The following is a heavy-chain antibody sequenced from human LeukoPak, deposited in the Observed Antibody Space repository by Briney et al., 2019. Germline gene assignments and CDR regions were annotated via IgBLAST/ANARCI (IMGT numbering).Heavy chain of an antibody. CDR3: ASTHYDYAWGSYRPFDY. CDR1: GGSISSYY. Sequence: SETLSLTCTDSGGSISSYYWSWIRQPPGKGLEWIGYIYYSGSTNYNPSLKSRVTISVDTSKNQFSLKLSSVTAADTAVYYCASTHYDYAWGSYRPFDYWGQGTLVTVSS. J-gene: IGHJ4*02. D-gene: IGHD3-16*02. CDR2: IYYSGST. V-gene: IGHV4-59*01.